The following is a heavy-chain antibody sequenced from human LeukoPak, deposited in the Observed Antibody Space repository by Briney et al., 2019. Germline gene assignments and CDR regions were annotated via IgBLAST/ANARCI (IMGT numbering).Heavy chain of an antibody. CDR1: GFTFDDYA. Sequence: GGSLRLSCAASGFTFDDYAMHWVRQAPGKGLEWVSGISWNSGSIGYADSVKGRFTISRDNSKNTLYLQMNSLRAEDTAVYYCARVFSSSGAMGTDYWGQGTLVTVSS. V-gene: IGHV3-9*01. CDR3: ARVFSSSGAMGTDY. CDR2: ISWNSGSI. D-gene: IGHD6-19*01. J-gene: IGHJ4*02.